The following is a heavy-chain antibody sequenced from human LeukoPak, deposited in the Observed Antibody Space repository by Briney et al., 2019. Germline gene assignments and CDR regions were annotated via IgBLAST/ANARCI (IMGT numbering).Heavy chain of an antibody. D-gene: IGHD3-22*01. CDR3: ARAWDYYDSRGFYLRYFDY. Sequence: PSKTLSLTCTVSGGSFSTYYWSWIRQPPGKGLEWIGYIYYSGSTNYNPSLKSRVTISVDMSKNQFSLKLSSVTAADTAVYYCARAWDYYDSRGFYLRYFDYWGQGTLVTVSS. CDR2: IYYSGST. V-gene: IGHV4-59*01. CDR1: GGSFSTYY. J-gene: IGHJ4*02.